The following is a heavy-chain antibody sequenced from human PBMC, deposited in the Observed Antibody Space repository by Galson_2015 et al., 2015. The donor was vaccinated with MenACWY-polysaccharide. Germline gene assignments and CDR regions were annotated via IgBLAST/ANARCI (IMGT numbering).Heavy chain of an antibody. D-gene: IGHD3-16*01. Sequence: SVKVSCKASGYTFTNFGIMWVRQAPGQGLEWMGWISGYKGYTNYAQNLQDRLTMTTDSSTATAYMELRSLTSDDSAVYFCARVSPNIWGSGEHDSWGQGTLVTVSS. CDR1: GYTFTNFG. V-gene: IGHV1-18*01. CDR2: ISGYKGYT. CDR3: ARVSPNIWGSGEHDS. J-gene: IGHJ4*02.